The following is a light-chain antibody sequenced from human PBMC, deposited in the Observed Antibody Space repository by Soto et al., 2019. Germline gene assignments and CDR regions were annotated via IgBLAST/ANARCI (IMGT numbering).Light chain of an antibody. J-gene: IGKJ1*01. V-gene: IGKV3-11*01. CDR1: QSVSSY. Sequence: EIVLTQSPATLSLSPGERATLSCRASQSVSSYLAWYQQKPGQAPRLLIYDAYNRATGIPRRFSGSGSGTDFTLTISSLEPEDLAVYYCQQRSNWPRKTFGQGTKVEIE. CDR3: QQRSNWPRKT. CDR2: DAY.